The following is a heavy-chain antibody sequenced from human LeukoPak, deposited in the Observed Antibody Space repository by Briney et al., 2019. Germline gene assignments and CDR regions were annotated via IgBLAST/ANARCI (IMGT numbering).Heavy chain of an antibody. Sequence: GGSLRLFCEASGLIVSINNTNCVRQAPGGGLEWVSFIYSGGNPYYADSVKGRFTTPRDNSKNTVYVQMNSLRAEDAAVYYCTRDGAVAGFVYDYWGQGTLVTVST. J-gene: IGHJ4*02. CDR1: GLIVSINN. D-gene: IGHD6-19*01. CDR3: TRDGAVAGFVYDY. V-gene: IGHV3-66*01. CDR2: IYSGGNP.